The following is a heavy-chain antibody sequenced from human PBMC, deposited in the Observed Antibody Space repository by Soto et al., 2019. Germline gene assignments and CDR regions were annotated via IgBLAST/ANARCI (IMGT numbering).Heavy chain of an antibody. CDR2: IWYDGSNK. D-gene: IGHD3-3*01. V-gene: IGHV3-33*01. J-gene: IGHJ6*02. Sequence: QVQLVESGGGVVQPGRSLRLSCAASGFTFSSYGMHWVRQAPGKGLEWVAVIWYDGSNKYYADSMKGRFTISRDNSKNTLYLQMNSLRAEDTAVYYCARDSRFLLLDVWGQGTTVTVSS. CDR3: ARDSRFLLLDV. CDR1: GFTFSSYG.